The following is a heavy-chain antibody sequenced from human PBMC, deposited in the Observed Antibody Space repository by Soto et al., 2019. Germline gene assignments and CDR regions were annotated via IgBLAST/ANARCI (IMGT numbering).Heavy chain of an antibody. D-gene: IGHD3-10*01. J-gene: IGHJ6*03. V-gene: IGHV5-51*01. CDR1: GYTFTSYY. CDR3: ARYGSGSYPTYYYYMDV. CDR2: IYPGDSDT. Sequence: ASVKVSCKASGYTFTSYYMHWVRQMPGKGLEWMGIIYPGDSDTRYSPSFQGQVTISADKSISTAYLQWSSLKASDTAMYYCARYGSGSYPTYYYYMDVWGKGTTVTVSS.